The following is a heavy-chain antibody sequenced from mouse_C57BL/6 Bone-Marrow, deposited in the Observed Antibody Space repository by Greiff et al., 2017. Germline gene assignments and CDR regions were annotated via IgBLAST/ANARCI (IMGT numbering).Heavy chain of an antibody. Sequence: EVQLVESGGGLVKPGGSLKLSCAASGFTFSDYGMHWVRQAPEKGLEWVAYISSGSSTIYYADTVKGRFTISRDNAKNNLFLQITSLRSENTAMDYCARNLYYGSSDDAWFAYWGQGTLVTVSA. D-gene: IGHD1-1*01. CDR3: ARNLYYGSSDDAWFAY. J-gene: IGHJ3*01. V-gene: IGHV5-17*01. CDR1: GFTFSDYG. CDR2: ISSGSSTI.